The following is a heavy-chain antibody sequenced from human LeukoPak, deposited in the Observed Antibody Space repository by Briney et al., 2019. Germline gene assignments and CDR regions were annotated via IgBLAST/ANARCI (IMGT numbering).Heavy chain of an antibody. CDR3: AKDKAYGDYVVFHFDY. J-gene: IGHJ4*02. CDR1: GFTVSSNY. Sequence: GGSLRLSCAASGFTVSSNYMSWVRQAPGKGLEWVSVIYSGGSTYYADSVKGRFTISRDNSKNTLYLQMNSLRAEDTAVYYCAKDKAYGDYVVFHFDYWGQGTLVTVSS. CDR2: IYSGGST. V-gene: IGHV3-66*01. D-gene: IGHD4-17*01.